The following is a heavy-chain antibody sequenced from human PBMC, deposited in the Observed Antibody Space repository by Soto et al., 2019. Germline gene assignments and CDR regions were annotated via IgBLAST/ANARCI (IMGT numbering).Heavy chain of an antibody. CDR1: GYTFTGYY. V-gene: IGHV1-2*04. J-gene: IGHJ4*02. CDR3: ARASRYSGLEGDY. D-gene: IGHD5-12*01. Sequence: QVQLVQSGAEVKKPVASVKVSCKASGYTFTGYYMHWVRQAPGQGLEWMGWINPNSGGTNYAQKFPGWVTMTRETSISTAYMELSRLRSDDTAVYYCARASRYSGLEGDYWCQGALVTVSS. CDR2: INPNSGGT.